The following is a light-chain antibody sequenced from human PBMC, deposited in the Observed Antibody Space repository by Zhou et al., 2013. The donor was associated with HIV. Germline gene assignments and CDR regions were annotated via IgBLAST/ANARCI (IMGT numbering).Light chain of an antibody. V-gene: IGKV1-39*01. CDR1: QSIATY. CDR2: GAS. CDR3: QQANSFPWT. Sequence: DIQMTQSPSSLSASVGDRVTVTCRASQSIATYLNWYRQTPGRAPQLLIYGASSLQSGVPSRFSGSGSGTEFTLTINSLQPEDFATYYCQQANSFPWTFGQGTKVEVK. J-gene: IGKJ1*01.